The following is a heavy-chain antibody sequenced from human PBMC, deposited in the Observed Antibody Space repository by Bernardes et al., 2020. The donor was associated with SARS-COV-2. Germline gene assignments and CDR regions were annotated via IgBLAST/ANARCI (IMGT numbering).Heavy chain of an antibody. CDR1: GFTFSSYT. CDR3: AKDLPPPGRGPDY. J-gene: IGHJ4*02. V-gene: IGHV3-23*01. CDR2: LTGTGDAS. Sequence: GGSLRLSCAASGFTFSSYTMTWVRQAPGKGLEWVSALTGTGDASFYAGSVQGRFTISRDNSKNTLYLQMYGLTAEDTAVYYCAKDLPPPGRGPDYWGQGTLVTVSS.